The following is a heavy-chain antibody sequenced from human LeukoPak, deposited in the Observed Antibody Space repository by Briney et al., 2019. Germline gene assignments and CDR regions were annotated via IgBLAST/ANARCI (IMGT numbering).Heavy chain of an antibody. J-gene: IGHJ3*02. CDR1: GYSFSNYW. D-gene: IGHD6-25*01. V-gene: IGHV5-51*01. CDR3: ARRSGTYLDAFDI. Sequence: GESLKISCKGSGYSFSNYWIAWVRQMPGKGLEWMGIIYPGDSETRYSPSFQGQVTISADKSISTAYLQWSSLKASDTATYYCARRSGTYLDAFDICGQGTMVTVSS. CDR2: IYPGDSET.